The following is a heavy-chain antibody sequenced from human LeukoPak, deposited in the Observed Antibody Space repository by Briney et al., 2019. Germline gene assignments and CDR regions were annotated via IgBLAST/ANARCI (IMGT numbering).Heavy chain of an antibody. CDR1: GFTFSSYW. CDR2: INPDGRTI. CDR3: ARVAVGRYDFDY. V-gene: IGHV3-74*03. D-gene: IGHD1-26*01. Sequence: GGSLRLSCAASGFTFSSYWMHWVRQAPGKGLVWVSRINPDGRTITYADSVVGRITISRDNAKNTLYLQMNSLRDEDTAVYYCARVAVGRYDFDYWGRGTLVTVSS. J-gene: IGHJ4*01.